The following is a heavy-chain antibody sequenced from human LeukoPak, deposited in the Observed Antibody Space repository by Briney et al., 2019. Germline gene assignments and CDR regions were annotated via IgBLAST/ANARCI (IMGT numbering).Heavy chain of an antibody. CDR3: ARDRDYYDSSGYYLDY. D-gene: IGHD3-22*01. CDR2: IIPIFGTA. J-gene: IGHJ4*02. V-gene: IGHV1-69*05. Sequence: SVKVSCKASGGTFSSYAISWVRQAPGQGLEWMGGIIPIFGTANYAQKFRVRVTITKDESTRTAYMELSSLRSEDTAVYYCARDRDYYDSSGYYLDYWGQGTLVTVSS. CDR1: GGTFSSYA.